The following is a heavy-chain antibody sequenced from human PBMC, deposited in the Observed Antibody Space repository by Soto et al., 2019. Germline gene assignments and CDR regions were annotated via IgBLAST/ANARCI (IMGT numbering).Heavy chain of an antibody. CDR1: GFTLSNAW. Sequence: EVQLVESGGGLVKPGGSLRLSCAASGFTLSNAWMGWVRQAPGRGLEWICRLRSRADGGTADYAAAVKGRLTISRDDSKNTLYLQMNSLKTEETAGEDCTTERGIAARPGFDYWGQGTLGTGSS. J-gene: IGHJ4*02. CDR3: TTERGIAARPGFDY. D-gene: IGHD6-6*01. V-gene: IGHV3-15*01. CDR2: LRSRADGGTA.